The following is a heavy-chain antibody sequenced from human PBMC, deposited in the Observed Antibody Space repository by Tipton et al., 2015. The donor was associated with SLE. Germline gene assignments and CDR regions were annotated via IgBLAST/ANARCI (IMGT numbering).Heavy chain of an antibody. V-gene: IGHV3-74*01. CDR1: VFTFSSYW. D-gene: IGHD2-15*01. Sequence: SLRLSCAASVFTFSSYWMQWVRQAPGKGLVWVSRCDNDGRTTTYADTVKGRFTVSRDNAKNTLFLQMNSLRAEDTAVYYCTRDQDGRGATVDYWGQGTLVTVSS. CDR2: CDNDGRTT. CDR3: TRDQDGRGATVDY. J-gene: IGHJ4*02.